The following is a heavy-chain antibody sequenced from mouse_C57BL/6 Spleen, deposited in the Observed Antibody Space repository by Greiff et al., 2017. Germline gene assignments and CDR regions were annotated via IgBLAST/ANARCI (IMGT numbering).Heavy chain of an antibody. J-gene: IGHJ2*01. Sequence: VKLQESGPELVKPGASVKISCKASGYAFSSSWMNWVKQRPGKGLEWIGRIYPGDGDTNYNGKFKGKATLTADKSSSTAYMQLSSLTSEDSAVYCCARVGGNYVLFDYWGQGTTLTVSS. CDR1: GYAFSSSW. CDR2: IYPGDGDT. V-gene: IGHV1-82*01. CDR3: ARVGGNYVLFDY. D-gene: IGHD2-1*01.